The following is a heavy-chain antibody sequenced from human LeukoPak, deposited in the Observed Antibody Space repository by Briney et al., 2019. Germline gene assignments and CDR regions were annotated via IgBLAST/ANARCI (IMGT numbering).Heavy chain of an antibody. D-gene: IGHD3-9*01. J-gene: IGHJ3*02. CDR1: GFTFSSYA. CDR3: AKDLFGLRYFDWTDNDAFDI. Sequence: GGSLRLSCAASGFTFSSYAMSWVRQAPGKGLEWVSAISGSGGSTYYAGSVKGRFTISRDNSKNTLYLQMNSLRAEDTAVYYCAKDLFGLRYFDWTDNDAFDIWGQGTMVTVSS. V-gene: IGHV3-23*01. CDR2: ISGSGGST.